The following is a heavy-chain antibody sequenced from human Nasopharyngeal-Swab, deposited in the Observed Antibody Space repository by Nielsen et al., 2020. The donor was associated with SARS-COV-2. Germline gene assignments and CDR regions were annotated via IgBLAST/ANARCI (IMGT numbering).Heavy chain of an antibody. Sequence: GGSLRLSCAASGFTFSSYGMHWVRQAPGQGLEWVAVIWYDGSNKYYSDSVKGRFTISRDNSKNTLYLQMNSLRAEDTAVYYCANLIFGDAFDIWGQGTMVTVSS. V-gene: IGHV3-30*02. D-gene: IGHD3-3*01. CDR2: IWYDGSNK. CDR3: ANLIFGDAFDI. J-gene: IGHJ3*02. CDR1: GFTFSSYG.